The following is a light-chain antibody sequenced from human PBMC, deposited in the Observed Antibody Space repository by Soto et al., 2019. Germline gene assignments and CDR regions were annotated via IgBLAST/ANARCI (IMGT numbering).Light chain of an antibody. Sequence: DIQMTQSPSSLSASVGDRVTITCRASQTINKNLNWYQQKPGQAPNLLIYSASDFQSGVPSRFSGSGSGTEFTLTISGLQPEDFATYYCQQLNINLGGFTFGPGTKVDIK. J-gene: IGKJ3*01. CDR1: QTINKN. V-gene: IGKV1-39*01. CDR2: SAS. CDR3: QQLNINLGGFT.